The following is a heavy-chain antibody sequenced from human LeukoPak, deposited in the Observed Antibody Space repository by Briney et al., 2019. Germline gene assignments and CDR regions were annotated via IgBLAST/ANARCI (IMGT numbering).Heavy chain of an antibody. J-gene: IGHJ4*02. V-gene: IGHV3-23*01. CDR3: VRETSSGWYHFDY. CDR1: GFTLSSYS. D-gene: IGHD6-19*01. Sequence: GGSLRLSCVVSGFTLSSYSMNWVRQAPGKRLEWVSGISASGGSTPYADTVKGRFAISRDNSKNTLYLQMNSLRAEDTAVYYCVRETSSGWYHFDYWGQGTLVTVSS. CDR2: ISASGGST.